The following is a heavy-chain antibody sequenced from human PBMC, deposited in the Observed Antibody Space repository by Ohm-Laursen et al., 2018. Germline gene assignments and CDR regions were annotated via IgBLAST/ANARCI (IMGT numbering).Heavy chain of an antibody. V-gene: IGHV1-2*02. Sequence: ASVKVSCKTSGYSFTSYDINWVRQAPGQGLEWMGWINPDSGGTKYGQKFQGRVTMTRDTSITTLYMELNSLTFDDTAVYYCARAQYSSGVGVFDYWGQGTLVTVSS. CDR3: ARAQYSSGVGVFDY. CDR2: INPDSGGT. J-gene: IGHJ4*02. D-gene: IGHD3-22*01. CDR1: GYSFTSYD.